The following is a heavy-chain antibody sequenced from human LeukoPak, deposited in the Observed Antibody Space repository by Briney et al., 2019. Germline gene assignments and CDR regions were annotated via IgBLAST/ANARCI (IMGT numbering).Heavy chain of an antibody. CDR1: GFTFSSYA. CDR3: AKGGWFGEASESYMDV. J-gene: IGHJ6*03. Sequence: GGSLRLSCAASGFTFSSYAMSWVRQAPGKGLEWVSAISGSGGSTYYADSVKGRFTISRDNSKNTLYLQMNSLRAEDTAVYYCAKGGWFGEASESYMDVWGKGTTVTVSS. D-gene: IGHD3-10*01. V-gene: IGHV3-23*01. CDR2: ISGSGGST.